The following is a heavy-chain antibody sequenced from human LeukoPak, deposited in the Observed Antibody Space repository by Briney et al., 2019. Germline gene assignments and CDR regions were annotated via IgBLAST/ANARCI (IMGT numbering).Heavy chain of an antibody. CDR2: INHSGST. CDR3: ARGLSSSSLYYFDY. CDR1: GGSFSGYY. V-gene: IGHV4-34*01. D-gene: IGHD6-6*01. Sequence: SETLSLTCAVYGGSFSGYYWSWIRQPPGKGLEWIGEINHSGSTNYNPSLKSQVTISVDTSKNQFSLKLSSVTAADTAVYYCARGLSSSSLYYFDYWGQGTLVTVSS. J-gene: IGHJ4*02.